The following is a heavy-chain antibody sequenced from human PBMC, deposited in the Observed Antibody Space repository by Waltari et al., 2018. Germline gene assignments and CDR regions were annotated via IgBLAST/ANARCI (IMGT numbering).Heavy chain of an antibody. J-gene: IGHJ3*02. V-gene: IGHV1-69*04. CDR2: IIPNLSIA. CDR1: AGSFSIYA. CDR3: AREGYRIKGAFDI. D-gene: IGHD5-18*01. Sequence: QVQLVQSGAEVKKPGSSVKVSCKASAGSFSIYAISWVRQAPGPGLESMGRIIPNLSIANYAQKFQGRVTITADKSTSTAYMELSSLRSEDTAVYYCAREGYRIKGAFDIWGQGTMVTVSS.